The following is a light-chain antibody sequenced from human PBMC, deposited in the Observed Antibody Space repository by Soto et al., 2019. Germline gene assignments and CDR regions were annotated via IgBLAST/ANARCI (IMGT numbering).Light chain of an antibody. CDR3: QKYNSAPFT. CDR1: QGISNY. V-gene: IGKV1-27*01. J-gene: IGKJ3*01. CDR2: AAS. Sequence: DIQMTQSPSSLSASVGDRVAITCRASQGISNYLAWYQQKPGKVPKLLIYAASTLQSGVPSRFSGSGSATDFTLTISSLQPEDVATYYWQKYNSAPFTFGPGTKVDIK.